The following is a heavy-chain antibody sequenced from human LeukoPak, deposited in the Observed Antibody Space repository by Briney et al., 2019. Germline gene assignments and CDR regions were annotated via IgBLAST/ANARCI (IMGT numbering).Heavy chain of an antibody. V-gene: IGHV1-24*01. D-gene: IGHD5-24*01. Sequence: ASVKVSCKVSGYTLTELSMHWVRQAPGKGLEWMGGFDPEDGETIYAQKCQGRVTMTEDTSTDTAYMELSSLRSEDTAVYYCARGMEMATIGKFYYYGMDVWGQGTTVTVSS. CDR1: GYTLTELS. J-gene: IGHJ6*02. CDR2: FDPEDGET. CDR3: ARGMEMATIGKFYYYGMDV.